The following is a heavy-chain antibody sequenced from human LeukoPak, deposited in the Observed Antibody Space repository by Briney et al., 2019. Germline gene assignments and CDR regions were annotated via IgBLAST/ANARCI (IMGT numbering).Heavy chain of an antibody. J-gene: IGHJ3*02. D-gene: IGHD2-2*01. V-gene: IGHV4-34*01. CDR3: ARHTDIVVVPAASAPFDI. CDR1: GGSFSGYY. Sequence: SETLSLTCAVYGGSFSGYYWSWIRQPPGKGLEWIGEINHSGSTNYNPSLKSRVTISVDTSKNQFSLKLSSVTAADTAVYYCARHTDIVVVPAASAPFDIWGQGTMVTVSS. CDR2: INHSGST.